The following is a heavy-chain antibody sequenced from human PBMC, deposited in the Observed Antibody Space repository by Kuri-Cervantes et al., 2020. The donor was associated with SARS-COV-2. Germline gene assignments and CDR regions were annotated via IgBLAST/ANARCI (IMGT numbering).Heavy chain of an antibody. V-gene: IGHV1-24*01. CDR1: GYTFTGYY. Sequence: ASVKVSCKASGYTFTGYYMHWVRQAPGQGLEWMGGFDPEDGETIYAQKFQGRVTMAEDTSTDTAYMELSSLRSEDTAVYYCATIGFDPWGQGTLVTVSS. CDR3: ATIGFDP. J-gene: IGHJ5*02. CDR2: FDPEDGET.